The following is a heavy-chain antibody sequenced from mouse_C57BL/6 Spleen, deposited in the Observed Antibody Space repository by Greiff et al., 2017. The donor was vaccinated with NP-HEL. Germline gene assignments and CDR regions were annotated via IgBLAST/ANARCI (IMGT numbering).Heavy chain of an antibody. Sequence: QVQLKQSGPGLVQPSQSLSITCTVSGFSLTSYGVHWVRQSPGKGLEWLGVIWSGGSTDYNAAFISRLSISKDNSKSQVFFKMNSLQADDTAIYYCASYYDYDRGYYFDYWGQGTTLTVSS. D-gene: IGHD2-4*01. V-gene: IGHV2-2*01. J-gene: IGHJ2*01. CDR2: IWSGGST. CDR1: GFSLTSYG. CDR3: ASYYDYDRGYYFDY.